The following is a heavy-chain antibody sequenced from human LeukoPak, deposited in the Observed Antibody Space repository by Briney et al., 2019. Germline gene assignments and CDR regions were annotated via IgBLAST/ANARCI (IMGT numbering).Heavy chain of an antibody. Sequence: GGSLRLSCAGSGFTFSSYWMHWVRQGPGKGLVWVSRIIPDGSDTSYADSVKGRFTISRDNAKNTLYLQMDSLRAEDTAVYYCARDSGSGSYSGYWGQGTLVTVSS. V-gene: IGHV3-74*01. J-gene: IGHJ4*02. CDR1: GFTFSSYW. CDR2: IIPDGSDT. D-gene: IGHD3-10*01. CDR3: ARDSGSGSYSGY.